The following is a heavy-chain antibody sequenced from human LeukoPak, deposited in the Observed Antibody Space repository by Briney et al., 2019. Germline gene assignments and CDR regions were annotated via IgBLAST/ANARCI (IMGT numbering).Heavy chain of an antibody. V-gene: IGHV3-66*01. Sequence: GGSLRLSCAASGFTVSSNYMSWVRQAPGKGLECVSVIYSGGSTYYADSVKGRFTISRDNSKNTLYLQMNSLRAEDTAVYYCAREGITIPFDSWGQGTLVTVSS. D-gene: IGHD2-21*01. CDR1: GFTVSSNY. J-gene: IGHJ5*01. CDR2: IYSGGST. CDR3: AREGITIPFDS.